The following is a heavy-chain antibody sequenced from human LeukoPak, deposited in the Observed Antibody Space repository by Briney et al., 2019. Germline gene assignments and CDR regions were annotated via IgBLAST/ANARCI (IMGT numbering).Heavy chain of an antibody. CDR1: GGSFSGYY. D-gene: IGHD3-10*01. V-gene: IGHV4-34*01. Sequence: SETLSLTCAVYGGSFSGYYWSWIRQPPGKGLEWIGEINHSGSTNYNPSLKSRVTIPVDTSKNQFSLKLSSVTAADTAVYYCAGRISLLLWFGEIYYFDYWGQGTLVTVSS. CDR2: INHSGST. CDR3: AGRISLLLWFGEIYYFDY. J-gene: IGHJ4*02.